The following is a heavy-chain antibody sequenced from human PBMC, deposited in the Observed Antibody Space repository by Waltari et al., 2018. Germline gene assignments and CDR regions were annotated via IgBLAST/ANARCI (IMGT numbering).Heavy chain of an antibody. CDR2: INRSGST. Sequence: QVQLQQWGAGLLKPSETLSVTCEVFDDSFSKSYWVWIRQSPGKGLDGIGEINRSGSTNYNPSLKGRVTISLDMSKKQVSLRVTSVTAADTAVYYCAREYSSFEPIFDYWGRGTLVTVSS. V-gene: IGHV4-34*02. CDR3: AREYSSFEPIFDY. J-gene: IGHJ4*02. D-gene: IGHD5-12*01. CDR1: DDSFSKSY.